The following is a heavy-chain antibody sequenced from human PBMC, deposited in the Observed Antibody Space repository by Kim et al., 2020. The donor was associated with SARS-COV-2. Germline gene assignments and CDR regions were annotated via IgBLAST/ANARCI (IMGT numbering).Heavy chain of an antibody. CDR3: ARVRAGVVPARVLGLGLWHEYCAMGV. CDR1: GGSFSDYN. V-gene: IGHV4-34*01. Sequence: SETLSLTCAVYGGSFSDYNWSWIRQPPGKGLEWIGEINHSGITNLSPSLKSRITISVDTSKSQFSLRLKSMTATDTAVYYCARVRAGVVPARVLGLGLWHEYCAMGVWPRGTPLAVS. CDR2: INHSGIT. D-gene: IGHD2-8*02. J-gene: IGHJ6*02.